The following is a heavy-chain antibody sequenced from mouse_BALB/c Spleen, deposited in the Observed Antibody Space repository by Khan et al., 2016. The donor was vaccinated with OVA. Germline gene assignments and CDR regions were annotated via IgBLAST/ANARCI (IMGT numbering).Heavy chain of an antibody. V-gene: IGHV9-3-1*01. J-gene: IGHJ4*01. D-gene: IGHD2-10*01. CDR1: GYTFTNYG. Sequence: QVQLQQPGPELKKPGETVKISCKASGYTFTNYGMNWVKQAPGKGLKWMGWINTYTGESTYADDFKGRFAFSLETSASTAYLQIDNLKNEDTATYFCARPPYCSYVLGSWGQGTSVTVSS. CDR3: ARPPYCSYVLGS. CDR2: INTYTGES.